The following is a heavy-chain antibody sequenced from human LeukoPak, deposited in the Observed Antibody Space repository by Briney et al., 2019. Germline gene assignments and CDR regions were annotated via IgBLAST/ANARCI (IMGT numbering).Heavy chain of an antibody. V-gene: IGHV4-59*01. Sequence: SETLSLTCTVSGGSITSYYWSWIRQPPGGGLEWIASVCYSGSTNYYPSLKSRVTISVDTSKNQFSLKLTSVTAADTALYYCARATTAYCTGGICPNFDYWGQGTLVTVSS. CDR2: VCYSGST. J-gene: IGHJ4*02. CDR3: ARATTAYCTGGICPNFDY. D-gene: IGHD2-8*02. CDR1: GGSITSYY.